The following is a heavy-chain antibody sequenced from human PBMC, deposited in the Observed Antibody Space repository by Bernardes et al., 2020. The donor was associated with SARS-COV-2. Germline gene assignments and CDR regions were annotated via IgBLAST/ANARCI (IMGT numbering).Heavy chain of an antibody. V-gene: IGHV3-74*01. Sequence: SLRLSCAVSGFTFSSYWMHWVRQAPGKGLVWVSRINSDGSSTSYADSVKGRFTISRDNAKNTLYLQMNSLRAEDTAVYYCARARYSSSSSYYFDYWGQGTLVTVSS. D-gene: IGHD6-6*01. CDR3: ARARYSSSSSYYFDY. CDR1: GFTFSSYW. CDR2: INSDGSST. J-gene: IGHJ4*02.